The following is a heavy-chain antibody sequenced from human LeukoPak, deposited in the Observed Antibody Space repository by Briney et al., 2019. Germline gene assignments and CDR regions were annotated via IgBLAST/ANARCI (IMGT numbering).Heavy chain of an antibody. CDR2: IPSGVST. Sequence: PGGSLTLSCAVSGYTVSNNYMSWVRQAPGKGRERVSVIPSGVSTNHADSVEGRFTISRDNSRTTVYLHMKSLRAEGTAVYYCARDSDSGYGPFAAWGQGTLVTVSS. V-gene: IGHV3-53*01. CDR3: ARDSDSGYGPFAA. D-gene: IGHD5-12*01. J-gene: IGHJ5*02. CDR1: GYTVSNNY.